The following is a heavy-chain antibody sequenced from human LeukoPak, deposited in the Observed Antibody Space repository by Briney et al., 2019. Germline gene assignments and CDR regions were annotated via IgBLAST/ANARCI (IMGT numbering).Heavy chain of an antibody. D-gene: IGHD6-13*01. J-gene: IGHJ4*02. V-gene: IGHV4-39*01. CDR2: IYYSGST. Sequence: SETLSLTCTVSGGSISSSSYYWGWIRPPPGKGLEWIGSIYYSGSTYYNPSLKSRVTISVDTSKNQFSLKLSSVTAADTAVYYCARLFSSSWTGYWGQGTLVTVSS. CDR1: GGSISSSSYY. CDR3: ARLFSSSWTGY.